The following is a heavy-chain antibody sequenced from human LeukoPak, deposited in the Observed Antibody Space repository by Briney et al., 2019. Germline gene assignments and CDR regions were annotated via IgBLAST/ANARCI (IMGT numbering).Heavy chain of an antibody. D-gene: IGHD1-26*01. CDR3: ARDPKWEGWNTEGRVMDV. CDR2: XXXXXGNT. Sequence: ASVNVSCKASGYTFMKYGFSWVRQAPGQGLXXXXXXXXXXGNTKYAEKFQGRVTMTTDTSTSTAYMELRSLRSDDTAVYHCARDPKWEGWNTEGRVMDVWGQGTTVTVSS. V-gene: IGHV1-18*01. J-gene: IGHJ6*02. CDR1: GYTFMKYG.